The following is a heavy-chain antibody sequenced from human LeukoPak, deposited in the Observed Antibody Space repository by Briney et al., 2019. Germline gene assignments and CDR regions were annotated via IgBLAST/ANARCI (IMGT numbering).Heavy chain of an antibody. CDR3: ARQRMDTNSLDAFDT. CDR2: IYPGDSDT. J-gene: IGHJ3*02. D-gene: IGHD5-24*01. Sequence: GESLKISCVGSGYDFTDTWIAWVRQMPGKGLEWMGIIYPGDSDTRYSPSFQGQVTISADKSISTAYLQWSSLKASDTAMYYCARQRMDTNSLDAFDTWRQGPMVTVSS. CDR1: GYDFTDTW. V-gene: IGHV5-51*01.